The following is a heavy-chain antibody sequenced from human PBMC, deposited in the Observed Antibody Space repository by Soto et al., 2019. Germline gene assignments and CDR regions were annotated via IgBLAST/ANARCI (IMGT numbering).Heavy chain of an antibody. V-gene: IGHV3-7*01. J-gene: IGHJ4*02. CDR1: GFTFSSSW. CDR2: IKEDGSEK. Sequence: EVQLVESGGGLVQPGGSLRLSCAASGFTFSSSWMNWVRQAPGKGLVWVAGIKEDGSEKYYVDIVKGRFTISRDNVENPLYLQMYSLRGEDSAVYFCARDRGYSSYDYWGLGTLVTVSS. D-gene: IGHD5-18*01. CDR3: ARDRGYSSYDY.